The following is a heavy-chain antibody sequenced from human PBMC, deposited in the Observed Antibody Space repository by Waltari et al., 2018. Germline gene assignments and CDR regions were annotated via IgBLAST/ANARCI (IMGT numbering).Heavy chain of an antibody. CDR2: TNYMSKWYN. Sequence: QVQLQQSGPGLVKPSQTLSLTCAISGDSVSTNGVAWNWVRQSPSRGLEWLGRTNYMSKWYNDYAVSVKSRITITPETSKNQVSLQLNSVTPDDTAVYYCTRAAGRRFDYWGQGTAVTVSS. J-gene: IGHJ4*02. CDR3: TRAAGRRFDY. V-gene: IGHV6-1*01. CDR1: GDSVSTNGVA.